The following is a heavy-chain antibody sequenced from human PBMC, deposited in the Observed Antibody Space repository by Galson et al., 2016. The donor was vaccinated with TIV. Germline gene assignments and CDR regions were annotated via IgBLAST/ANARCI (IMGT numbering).Heavy chain of an antibody. J-gene: IGHJ4*02. D-gene: IGHD4-17*01. V-gene: IGHV4-4*07. Sequence: SETLSLTCTVSGASISDYFWSWLRQPAGKGLEWIGRVYYSGGSDYNPSLESRVTMSVDTSKNQFSLELTSVTAADTAVYFCARDLWVIYGDRPFFDYWGQGILVTVSS. CDR2: VYYSGGS. CDR1: GASISDYF. CDR3: ARDLWVIYGDRPFFDY.